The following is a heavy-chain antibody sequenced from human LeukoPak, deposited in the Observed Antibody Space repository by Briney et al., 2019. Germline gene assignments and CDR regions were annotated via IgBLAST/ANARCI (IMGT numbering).Heavy chain of an antibody. CDR3: AKDHDYDFWSGYNNEGDDAFDI. V-gene: IGHV3-23*01. Sequence: GGSLRLSCVASEFTFSNYAMNWVRQAPGKGLEWVSIITNTGGDTRYAGSVKGRFTISRDNSKNTLYLQMNSLRAEDTAVYYCAKDHDYDFWSGYNNEGDDAFDIWGRGTMVTVSS. CDR2: ITNTGGDT. CDR1: EFTFSNYA. J-gene: IGHJ3*02. D-gene: IGHD3-3*01.